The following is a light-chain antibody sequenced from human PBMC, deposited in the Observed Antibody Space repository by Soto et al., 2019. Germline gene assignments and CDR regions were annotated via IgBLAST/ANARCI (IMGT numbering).Light chain of an antibody. CDR3: AAWDDSLNGSVV. J-gene: IGLJ2*01. V-gene: IGLV1-44*01. CDR2: FND. Sequence: QSVLTQPPSASGTPGQRVTISCSGSSSNIGKNVVNWYQHLPGTAPKLLIYFNDQRPSGVPDRFSGSKSGTSASLAISGLQSEDEADYYCAAWDDSLNGSVVFGGGTKLTVL. CDR1: SSNIGKNV.